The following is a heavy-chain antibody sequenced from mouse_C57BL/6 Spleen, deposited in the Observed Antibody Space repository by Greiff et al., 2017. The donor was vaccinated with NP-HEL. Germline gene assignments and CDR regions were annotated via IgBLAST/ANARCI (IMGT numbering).Heavy chain of an antibody. Sequence: EVKLKQSGAELVKPGASVKLSCTASGFNIKDYYMHWVKQRTEQGLEWIGRIDPEDGETKYAPKFQGKATITADTSSNTAYLQLSSLTSEDTAVYYCAVEDRGNYGFAYWGQGTLVTVSA. CDR2: IDPEDGET. CDR1: GFNIKDYY. V-gene: IGHV14-2*01. J-gene: IGHJ3*01. CDR3: AVEDRGNYGFAY. D-gene: IGHD2-1*01.